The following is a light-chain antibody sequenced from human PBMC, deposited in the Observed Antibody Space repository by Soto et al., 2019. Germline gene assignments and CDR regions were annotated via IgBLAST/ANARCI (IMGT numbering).Light chain of an antibody. CDR1: SSDVGAYVY. V-gene: IGLV2-14*01. CDR2: EVS. Sequence: QSALTQPASVSGSPGQSITISCTGTSSDVGAYVYVSWYQQNPGKAPKLIISEVSDRPSGVSNRFSGSKSGNTASLTISGLQAEDEADYFCSSYTTTNTLWVFGGGTKVTVL. CDR3: SSYTTTNTLWV. J-gene: IGLJ3*02.